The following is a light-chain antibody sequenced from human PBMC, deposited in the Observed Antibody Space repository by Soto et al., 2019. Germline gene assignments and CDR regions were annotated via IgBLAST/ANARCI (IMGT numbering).Light chain of an antibody. Sequence: QSALTQPASVSGSPGQSITISCTGTSSDVGGYNYVSRYQQHPGKAPKLMIYEVSNRPSGVSHRFSGSKSGNTASLTISGLQAEDEADYYCSSYTSSSTRVFGGGTKLTVL. CDR1: SSDVGGYNY. V-gene: IGLV2-14*01. J-gene: IGLJ3*02. CDR3: SSYTSSSTRV. CDR2: EVS.